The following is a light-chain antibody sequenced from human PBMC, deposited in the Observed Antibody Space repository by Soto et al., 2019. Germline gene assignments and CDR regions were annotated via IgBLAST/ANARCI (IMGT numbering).Light chain of an antibody. Sequence: QSALTQPASVSGSPGQSIIISCTGTSSDGGGYNYVSWYQQHPGKAPKLMIYDVSNRPSGVSNRFSGSKSGNTASLTISGLQAEHEDDYYCSSYTSSSTGVFGTGTKVTV. CDR3: SSYTSSSTGV. CDR1: SSDGGGYNY. J-gene: IGLJ1*01. CDR2: DVS. V-gene: IGLV2-14*01.